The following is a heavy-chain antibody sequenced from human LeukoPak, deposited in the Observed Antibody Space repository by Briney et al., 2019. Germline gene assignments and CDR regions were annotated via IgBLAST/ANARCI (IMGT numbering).Heavy chain of an antibody. Sequence: SETLSLTCTVSGGSISSYYWSWIRQPPGKGLEWIGYIYYSGSTNYNPSPKSRVTISVDTSKNQFSLKLSSVTAADTAVYYCARDGHYGSGSYGAYYYYGMDVWGQGTTVTVSS. J-gene: IGHJ6*02. CDR3: ARDGHYGSGSYGAYYYYGMDV. CDR1: GGSISSYY. V-gene: IGHV4-59*01. CDR2: IYYSGST. D-gene: IGHD3-10*01.